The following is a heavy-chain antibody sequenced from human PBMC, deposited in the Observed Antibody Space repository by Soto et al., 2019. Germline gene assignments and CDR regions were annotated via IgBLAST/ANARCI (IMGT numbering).Heavy chain of an antibody. CDR1: GFIFSSWS. J-gene: IGHJ3*02. Sequence: EVQLVESGGGLVRPGGSLRLSCAGSGFIFSSWSINWVRQAPGQGLEWVSAISSTSSVIWYADSFKGRFTISRDNAKNSLYLQMNRLRAEDTAIYYCVRGGRGFTKDGLLDIWGLGTLVTVS. CDR2: ISSTSSVI. CDR3: VRGGRGFTKDGLLDI. D-gene: IGHD3-3*01. V-gene: IGHV3-21*01.